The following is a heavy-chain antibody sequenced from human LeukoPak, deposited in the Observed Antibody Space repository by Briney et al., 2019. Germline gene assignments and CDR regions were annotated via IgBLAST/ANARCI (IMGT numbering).Heavy chain of an antibody. D-gene: IGHD3-16*02. CDR3: AKDLMITFGGVIVDY. V-gene: IGHV3-23*01. CDR2: VSGSGNST. J-gene: IGHJ4*02. Sequence: GGSLRLSCAASGFTFSSYAMTWVRQAPGKGLEWVSAVSGSGNSTYYADSVKGRFTISRDNSKNTLYLQMNSLRAEDTAVYYCAKDLMITFGGVIVDYWGQGTLVTVSS. CDR1: GFTFSSYA.